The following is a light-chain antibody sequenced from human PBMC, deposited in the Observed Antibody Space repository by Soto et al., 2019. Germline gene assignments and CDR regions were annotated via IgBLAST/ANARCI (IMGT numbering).Light chain of an antibody. V-gene: IGKV1-33*01. CDR1: QDIDNS. CDR2: DAS. Sequence: DIQMTQSPSSLSASVGDSVTITCQASQDIDNSLNWYQQKPGKAPNLLIYDASNLETGVASRFSGSGSGTDFTLTIRSRQPEDIATYLCQHYDSLPHTFGQGTKLEI. J-gene: IGKJ2*01. CDR3: QHYDSLPHT.